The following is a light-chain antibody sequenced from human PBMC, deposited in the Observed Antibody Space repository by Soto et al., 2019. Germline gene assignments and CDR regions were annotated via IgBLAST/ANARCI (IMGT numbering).Light chain of an antibody. Sequence: QSVLTQPPSASGSPGQSVTISCIGTSSNVGDYNYVSWNQQHPGKAPNLIIYEVSKRPSGVPDRFSGSKSGNTASLTVSGLQAEDEADYYCSSYAGSTLYVFGTGTKLTVL. V-gene: IGLV2-8*01. CDR3: SSYAGSTLYV. CDR1: SSNVGDYNY. J-gene: IGLJ1*01. CDR2: EVS.